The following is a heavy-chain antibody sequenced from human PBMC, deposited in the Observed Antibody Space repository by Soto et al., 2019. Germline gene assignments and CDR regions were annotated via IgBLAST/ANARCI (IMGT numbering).Heavy chain of an antibody. V-gene: IGHV2-5*02. CDR2: IYWDDDK. D-gene: IGHD2-15*01. J-gene: IGHJ4*02. Sequence: QITLKESGPTLVKPTQTLTLTCTFSGFSLSTSGVGVGWIRQPPGKALEWLAVIYWDDDKRYSPSLKSRLTITKDTSKNQVVLTLTNMDPVDTATYYCAPRRPSAAFDYWGQGTLVTVSS. CDR1: GFSLSTSGVG. CDR3: APRRPSAAFDY.